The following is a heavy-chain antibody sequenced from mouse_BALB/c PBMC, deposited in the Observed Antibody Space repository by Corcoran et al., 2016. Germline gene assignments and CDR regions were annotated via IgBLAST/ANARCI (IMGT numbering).Heavy chain of an antibody. CDR2: INPYNGAT. D-gene: IGHD4-1*01. V-gene: IGHV1-26*01. J-gene: IGHJ2*01. CDR3: ARSDAGTGFDY. Sequence: EVQLLQSGPELVKPGASVKISCKASGYSFTGYYMHWVKQSHVKSLEWIGRINPYNGATSYNQNFKDKASLTVDKSSSTAYMELHSLASEDSAVYYCARSDAGTGFDYWGQGTTLTVSS. CDR1: GYSFTGYY.